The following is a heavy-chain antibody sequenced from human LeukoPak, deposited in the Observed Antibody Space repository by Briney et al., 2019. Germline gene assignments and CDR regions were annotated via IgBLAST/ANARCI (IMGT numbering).Heavy chain of an antibody. D-gene: IGHD1-1*01. V-gene: IGHV1-2*07. CDR2: INPSSGAT. Sequence: GASVKVSCKASGYTFTSYGISWVRQAPGQGLEWMGWINPSSGATNSAHDFQGRVTMTRDTSISTAYMELTRLRSDDSAVYYCARVGYAGNILERAHYYYFQDVWGKGTSVTVSS. CDR3: ARVGYAGNILERAHYYYFQDV. CDR1: GYTFTSYG. J-gene: IGHJ6*03.